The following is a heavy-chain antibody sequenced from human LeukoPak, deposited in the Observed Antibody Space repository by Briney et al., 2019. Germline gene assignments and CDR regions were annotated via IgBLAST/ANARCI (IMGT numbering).Heavy chain of an antibody. CDR3: ARYCSSTSCYEGFDY. V-gene: IGHV3-23*01. CDR1: GFTFSSYA. D-gene: IGHD2-2*01. J-gene: IGHJ4*02. Sequence: GGSLRLSCAASGFTFSSYAMSWVRQFPGKGLEWVSAISGGGGSTYYADSVKGRFTISRDNSKNTLYLQMNSLRAEDTAVYYCARYCSSTSCYEGFDYWGQGTLVTVSS. CDR2: ISGGGGST.